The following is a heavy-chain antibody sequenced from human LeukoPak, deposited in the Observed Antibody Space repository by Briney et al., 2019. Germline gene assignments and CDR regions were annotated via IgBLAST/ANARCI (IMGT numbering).Heavy chain of an antibody. D-gene: IGHD3-10*01. CDR3: AKSLSGRLQSPDFDY. J-gene: IGHJ4*02. CDR1: GFTFSSYA. CDR2: ISGSGGST. V-gene: IGHV3-23*01. Sequence: PGGSLRLSCAASGFTFSSYAMSWVRQAPGKGLEWVSAISGSGGSTHYADSVKGRFTISRDNSKNTLYLQMNSLRAEDTAVYYCAKSLSGRLQSPDFDYWGQGTLVTVSS.